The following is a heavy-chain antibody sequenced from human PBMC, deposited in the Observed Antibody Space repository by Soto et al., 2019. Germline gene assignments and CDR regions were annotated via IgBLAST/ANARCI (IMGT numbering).Heavy chain of an antibody. CDR3: ARQLSTYYDFWSGYSHYYYGMDV. Sequence: GESLKISCKGSGYSFTSYWIGWVRQMPGKGLEWMGIIYPGDSDTRYSPSFQGQVTISADKSISTAYLQWSSLKASDTAMYYCARQLSTYYDFWSGYSHYYYGMDVWGQGTTVTVSS. CDR2: IYPGDSDT. D-gene: IGHD3-3*01. J-gene: IGHJ6*02. CDR1: GYSFTSYW. V-gene: IGHV5-51*01.